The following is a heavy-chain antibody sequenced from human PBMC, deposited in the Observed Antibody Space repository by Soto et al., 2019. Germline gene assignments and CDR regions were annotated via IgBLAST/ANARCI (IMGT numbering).Heavy chain of an antibody. V-gene: IGHV4-59*08. CDR3: AGEGTWSGYYYYGMDV. D-gene: IGHD1-1*01. CDR2: IYYSGST. CDR1: GGSISSYY. J-gene: IGHJ6*02. Sequence: QVQLQESGPGLVKPSETLSLTCTVSGGSISSYYWSWIRQPPGKGLEWIGYIYYSGSTNYNPSLKGRVNISVDTSKNQFSPKLSSVTAADTAVYYCAGEGTWSGYYYYGMDVWGQGTTVTVSS.